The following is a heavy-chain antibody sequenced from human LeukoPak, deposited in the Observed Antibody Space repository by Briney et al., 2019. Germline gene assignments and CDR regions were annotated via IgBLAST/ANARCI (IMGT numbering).Heavy chain of an antibody. D-gene: IGHD2-2*01. Sequence: QTGGSLRLSCAASGFTFTSYAMNWVRQAPGKGLEWVAVISYDGSNKYYADSVKGRFTISRDNSKNTLYLQMNSLRAEDTAVYYCAKTLRYCSSTSCFPTNYYGMDVWGQGTTVTVSS. CDR2: ISYDGSNK. CDR1: GFTFTSYA. V-gene: IGHV3-30*18. CDR3: AKTLRYCSSTSCFPTNYYGMDV. J-gene: IGHJ6*02.